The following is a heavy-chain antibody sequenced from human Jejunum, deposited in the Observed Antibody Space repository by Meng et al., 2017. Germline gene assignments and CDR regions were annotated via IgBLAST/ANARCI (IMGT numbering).Heavy chain of an antibody. Sequence: SLKISCAASGFTFDVYAMHWVRQVPGKGLEWVSGITWNSVIIGYADSVKGRFTISRDNAKNSLYLQMNSLRPEDTGLYYCTKVKWTHVDTAMFDYWGQEPLVTVSS. D-gene: IGHD5-18*01. CDR3: TKVKWTHVDTAMFDY. CDR1: GFTFDVYA. V-gene: IGHV3-9*01. J-gene: IGHJ4*02. CDR2: ITWNSVII.